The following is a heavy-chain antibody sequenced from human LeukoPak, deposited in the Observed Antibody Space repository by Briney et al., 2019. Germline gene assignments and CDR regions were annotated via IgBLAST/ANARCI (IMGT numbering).Heavy chain of an antibody. V-gene: IGHV7-4-1*02. CDR2: INTNTGNP. D-gene: IGHD4-23*01. CDR1: GCTFTSYA. Sequence: ASVKVSCKASGCTFTSYAMNWVRQAPGQGLEWMGWINTNTGNPTYAQGFTGRFVFSLDTSVSTAYLQISSLKAEDTAVYYRASIDYGGDIDYWGQGTLVTVSS. CDR3: ASIDYGGDIDY. J-gene: IGHJ4*02.